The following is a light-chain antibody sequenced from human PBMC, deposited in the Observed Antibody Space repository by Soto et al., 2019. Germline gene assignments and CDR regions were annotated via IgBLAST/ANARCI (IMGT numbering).Light chain of an antibody. CDR3: SSYTTSSTDWV. CDR1: SSDVGGYNY. V-gene: IGLV2-14*01. CDR2: EVS. Sequence: QSALTQPASVSGSPGQSITISCTGTSSDVGGYNYVSWYQQHPGKAPKLMIYEVSNRPSGFSNRFSGSKSGNTASLTISGLQAEDEADYYCSSYTTSSTDWVFGGGTKVTVL. J-gene: IGLJ3*02.